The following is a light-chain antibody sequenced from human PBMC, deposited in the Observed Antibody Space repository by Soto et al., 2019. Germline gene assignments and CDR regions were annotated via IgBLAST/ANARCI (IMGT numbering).Light chain of an antibody. V-gene: IGKV3-15*01. CDR2: GAS. CDR1: QSVSSN. Sequence: EIVMTQSPATLSVSPGERATLSCRASQSVSSNLAWYQQKPGQAPRLLIYGASTRATGIPARFSGSGSGTEFTLPISSLQSEDVAVYYCQQYNNWPLYTFGQGTKLEIK. J-gene: IGKJ2*01. CDR3: QQYNNWPLYT.